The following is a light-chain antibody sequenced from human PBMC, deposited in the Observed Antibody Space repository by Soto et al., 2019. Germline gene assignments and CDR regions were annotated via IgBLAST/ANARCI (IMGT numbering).Light chain of an antibody. CDR3: TSFAGTNNFVV. J-gene: IGLJ2*01. CDR2: DVT. V-gene: IGLV2-8*01. CDR1: SRDVGGYNY. Sequence: QSALTQPPSASGSPGQSVTISCTGTSRDVGGYNYVSWYQQHPGKAPKLMIYDVTKRPSGVPDRFSGSKSGNTASLTVSGLQAEDEADYYCTSFAGTNNFVVFGGGTKLT.